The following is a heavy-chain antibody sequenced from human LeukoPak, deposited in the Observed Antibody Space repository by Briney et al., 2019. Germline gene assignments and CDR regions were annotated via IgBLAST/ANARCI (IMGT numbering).Heavy chain of an antibody. V-gene: IGHV3-23*01. Sequence: PGGSLRLSCAASGFTFSSYAMSWVRQAPGKGLEWVSAISGSGGSTYYADSVKGRFTISRDNSKNTLYLQMNSLRAEDTAVYYCAKVSASAGATHYFDYWGQGTLVTVSS. D-gene: IGHD1-26*01. CDR2: ISGSGGST. J-gene: IGHJ4*02. CDR3: AKVSASAGATHYFDY. CDR1: GFTFSSYA.